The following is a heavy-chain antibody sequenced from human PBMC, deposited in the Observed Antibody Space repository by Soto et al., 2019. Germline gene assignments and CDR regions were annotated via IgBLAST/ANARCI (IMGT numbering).Heavy chain of an antibody. J-gene: IGHJ5*02. V-gene: IGHV3-23*01. D-gene: IGHD5-12*01. Sequence: EVQLLESGGGLVQPGGSLRLSCAASGFTFSTNSMPWVRQAPGKGLEWVCGISGGGDSTHYADSVKGRFTISRDNSTNMVYLQMNSLTADDTAVYFCSKWDGYGDQWGQGTLVTVSS. CDR1: GFTFSTNS. CDR2: ISGGGDST. CDR3: SKWDGYGDQ.